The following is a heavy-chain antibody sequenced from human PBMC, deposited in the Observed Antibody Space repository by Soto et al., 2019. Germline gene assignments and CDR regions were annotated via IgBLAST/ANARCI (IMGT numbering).Heavy chain of an antibody. CDR3: ARPVEPFYYYGMDV. J-gene: IGHJ6*02. Sequence: LRLSFAAAGXTFSTYAMEWVRQAPGKGLVWVALISYDGSEKYYADSVQGRFTVSRDNSKNTLYLQMNSLRPEDTAVYYCARPVEPFYYYGMDVWGQGTTVTVSS. CDR1: GXTFSTYA. CDR2: ISYDGSEK. V-gene: IGHV3-30-3*01.